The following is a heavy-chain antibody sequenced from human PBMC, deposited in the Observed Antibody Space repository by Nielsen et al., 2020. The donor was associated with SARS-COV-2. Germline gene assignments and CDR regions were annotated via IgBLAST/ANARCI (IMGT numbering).Heavy chain of an antibody. V-gene: IGHV4-30-4*01. D-gene: IGHD5-18*01. J-gene: IGHJ6*02. CDR3: ARAPGVQLWFNGMDV. CDR2: IYYSGST. Sequence: LRLSCTVSGGSISSGDYYWSWIRQPPGKGLEWIGYIYYSGSTYYNPSLKSRVTISVDTSKNQFSLKLSSVTAADTAVYYCARAPGVQLWFNGMDVWGQGTTVTVSS. CDR1: GGSISSGDYY.